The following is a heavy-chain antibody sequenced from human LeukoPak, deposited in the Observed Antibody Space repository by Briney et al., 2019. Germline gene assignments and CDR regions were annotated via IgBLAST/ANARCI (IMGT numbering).Heavy chain of an antibody. CDR3: AKGGSAAWPESWVDH. CDR2: ISGSGYTT. D-gene: IGHD3-10*01. V-gene: IGHV3-23*01. CDR1: GFTFRDCG. J-gene: IGHJ5*02. Sequence: GGPLRLSCAASGFTFRDCGMSWVRQAPGKGLEWVSSISGSGYTTYYADSVKGRFTISRDNSKATLLLHMSSLRVEDTAVYYCAKGGSAAWPESWVDHWGQGTLVTVSS.